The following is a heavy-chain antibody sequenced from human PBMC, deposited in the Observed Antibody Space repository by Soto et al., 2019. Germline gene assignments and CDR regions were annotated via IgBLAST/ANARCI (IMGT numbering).Heavy chain of an antibody. Sequence: PGASLKISCKGSGYRFTNYWIAWVRQMPGKGLEWMGIIYPGDSDTRYSASFQGQVTISVDKSISTAYLQWSSLKASDTAMYYCARSADYFDFWGQGTLVTVAS. CDR3: ARSADYFDF. V-gene: IGHV5-51*01. CDR2: IYPGDSDT. J-gene: IGHJ4*02. CDR1: GYRFTNYW.